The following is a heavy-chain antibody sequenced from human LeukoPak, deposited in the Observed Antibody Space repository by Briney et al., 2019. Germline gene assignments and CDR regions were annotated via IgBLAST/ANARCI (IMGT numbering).Heavy chain of an antibody. CDR1: GGSISDYY. V-gene: IGHV4-59*01. D-gene: IGHD3-10*01. CDR2: IYASGST. Sequence: PSETLSLTCTVSGGSISDYYWSWIRQPPGKGLEWIGRIYASGSTNYNPSLKSRVTISVDTSKNQFSLRLNSVTAADTAVYYCARLHHDYGSGTYGGAYNYYMDVWGKGTTVTVSS. J-gene: IGHJ6*03. CDR3: ARLHHDYGSGTYGGAYNYYMDV.